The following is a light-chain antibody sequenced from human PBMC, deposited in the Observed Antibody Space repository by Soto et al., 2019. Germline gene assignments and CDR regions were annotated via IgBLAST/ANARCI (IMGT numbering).Light chain of an antibody. Sequence: QSVLPQPTSVSGSPGQSITISCTGTSSDVGGYDYVSWYQQPPGKAPKLIIYDVSDRPSGVSSRFSGSKSGNTASLTISGLQDEDEADYYCISYSSSSTYVFGTGTKVTVL. CDR2: DVS. CDR3: ISYSSSSTYV. J-gene: IGLJ1*01. V-gene: IGLV2-14*01. CDR1: SSDVGGYDY.